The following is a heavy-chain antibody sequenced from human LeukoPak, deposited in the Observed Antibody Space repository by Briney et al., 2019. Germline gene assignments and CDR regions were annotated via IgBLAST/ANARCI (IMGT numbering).Heavy chain of an antibody. J-gene: IGHJ4*02. V-gene: IGHV3-21*01. CDR3: AREYCSSTSCYSVDY. Sequence: GGSLRLSCAASGLPLNSYGMTWVRQAQGKGLEWVSSISSSSSDIYYADSVKGRFTISRDNAKNSLYLQMNSLRAEDTAVYCCAREYCSSTSCYSVDYWGQGTLVTVSS. CDR2: ISSSSSDI. D-gene: IGHD2-2*01. CDR1: GLPLNSYG.